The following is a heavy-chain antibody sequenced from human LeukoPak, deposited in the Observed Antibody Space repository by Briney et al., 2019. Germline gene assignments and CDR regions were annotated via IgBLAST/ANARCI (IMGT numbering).Heavy chain of an antibody. Sequence: QPGGSLRLSCAASGFTFNTYCMSWVRQAPGKGREWVANINQVGSEKYYVDSVKGRFTISRDNSKNTLYLQMNSLRAEDTAVYYCASTPWQLVRTKGYFDYWGQGTLVTVSS. CDR3: ASTPWQLVRTKGYFDY. J-gene: IGHJ4*02. D-gene: IGHD6-6*01. CDR1: GFTFNTYC. V-gene: IGHV3-7*01. CDR2: INQVGSEK.